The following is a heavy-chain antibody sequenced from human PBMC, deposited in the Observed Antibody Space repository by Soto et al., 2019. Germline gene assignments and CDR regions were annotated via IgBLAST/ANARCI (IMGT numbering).Heavy chain of an antibody. CDR1: GFTFSSYG. V-gene: IGHV3-33*01. CDR3: ASGEQQLARGAFDY. D-gene: IGHD6-13*01. CDR2: IWYDGSNK. Sequence: GGSLRLSCAASGFTFSSYGMHWVRQAPGKGLEWVAVIWYDGSNKYYADSVKGRFTISRDNSKNTLYLQMNSLRAEDTAVYYCASGEQQLARGAFDYWGQGTLVTVSS. J-gene: IGHJ4*02.